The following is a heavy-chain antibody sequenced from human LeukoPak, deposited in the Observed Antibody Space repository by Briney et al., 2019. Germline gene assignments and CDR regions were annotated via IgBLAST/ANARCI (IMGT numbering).Heavy chain of an antibody. CDR3: ARVGDGLNDGFDI. J-gene: IGHJ3*02. CDR1: GYIFTGHY. D-gene: IGHD5-24*01. CDR2: IIPKTGGT. V-gene: IGHV1-2*06. Sequence: ASVKVSCKASGYIFTGHYMNWVRQVPGQGLEWMGRIIPKTGGTNYAQNFQGRVTMTRDTSISTTYMELSRLRPDDTAVYYCARVGDGLNDGFDIWGQGTMVTVSS.